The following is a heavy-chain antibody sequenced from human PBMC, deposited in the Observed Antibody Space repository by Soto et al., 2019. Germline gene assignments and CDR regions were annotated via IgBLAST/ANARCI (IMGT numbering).Heavy chain of an antibody. CDR1: GFTFSDYY. J-gene: IGHJ4*02. V-gene: IGHV3-11*01. D-gene: IGHD2-2*01. CDR3: ARDWIVVVPAAHNPSPVDY. CDR2: ISSSGSTI. Sequence: GGSLRLSCAASGFTFSDYYMSWIRQAPGKGLEWVSYISSSGSTIYYADSVKGRFTISRDNAKNSLYLQMNSLRAEDTAVYYCARDWIVVVPAAHNPSPVDYWGQGTLVTVSS.